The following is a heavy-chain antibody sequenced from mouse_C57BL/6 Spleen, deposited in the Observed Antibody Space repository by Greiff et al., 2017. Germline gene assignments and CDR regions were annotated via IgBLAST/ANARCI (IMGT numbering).Heavy chain of an antibody. Sequence: QVQLKQSGAELARPGASVKLSCKASGYTFTSYGISWVKQRTGQGLEWIGEIYPRSGNTYYNEKFKGKATLTADKSSSTAYMELRSLTSEDSAVYFCARERGLLRSYLPDAMDYWGQGTSVTVSS. V-gene: IGHV1-81*01. CDR3: ARERGLLRSYLPDAMDY. CDR2: IYPRSGNT. CDR1: GYTFTSYG. D-gene: IGHD1-1*01. J-gene: IGHJ4*01.